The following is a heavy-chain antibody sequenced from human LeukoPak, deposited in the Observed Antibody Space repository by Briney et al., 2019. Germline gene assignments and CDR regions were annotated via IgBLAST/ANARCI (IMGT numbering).Heavy chain of an antibody. CDR1: GGSISSYY. Sequence: TSETLSLTCTVSGGSISSYYWSWIRQPPGKGLEWIGYIYYSGYTNYNPSLKSRVTISVDTSKNQFSLKLSSVTAADTAVYYCARDKVDSSGWAEYNWFDPWGQGTLVTVSS. D-gene: IGHD6-19*01. V-gene: IGHV4-59*01. CDR2: IYYSGYT. CDR3: ARDKVDSSGWAEYNWFDP. J-gene: IGHJ5*02.